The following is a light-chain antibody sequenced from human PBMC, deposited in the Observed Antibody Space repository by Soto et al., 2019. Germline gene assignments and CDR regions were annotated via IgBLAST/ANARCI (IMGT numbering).Light chain of an antibody. J-gene: IGKJ1*01. Sequence: EIVMTQSPATLSVSPGERATLSCRASQSVSSNKLAWYQQKPGQAPRLLIYDASIRATGIPDRFIGSGSGTEFTLTITSLQSEDFAVYYCQRYSDWPPWTFGQGTKVDI. V-gene: IGKV3-15*01. CDR1: QSVSSN. CDR3: QRYSDWPPWT. CDR2: DAS.